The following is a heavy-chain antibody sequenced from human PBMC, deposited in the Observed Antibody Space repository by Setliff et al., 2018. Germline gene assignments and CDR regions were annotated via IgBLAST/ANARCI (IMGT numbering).Heavy chain of an antibody. CDR1: GYTFTSYD. CDR3: ARAHSGSDFHDPFDI. V-gene: IGHV1-8*03. J-gene: IGHJ3*02. CDR2: LNPSSGNT. Sequence: ASVKVSCKASGYTFTSYDINWVRQATGQGPEWMGWLNPSSGNTGYAPKFQGRVTSTRSTSLSTAYMELSSLRSEDTAIYYCARAHSGSDFHDPFDIWGQGTMVTVSS. D-gene: IGHD1-26*01.